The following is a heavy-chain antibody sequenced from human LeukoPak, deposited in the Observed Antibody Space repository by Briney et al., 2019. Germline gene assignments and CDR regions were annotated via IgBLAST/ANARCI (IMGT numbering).Heavy chain of an antibody. D-gene: IGHD5/OR15-5a*01. V-gene: IGHV4-59*01. CDR1: GGSISSYY. CDR2: IYYSGST. J-gene: IGHJ3*02. CDR3: ARATLPDAFDI. Sequence: SETLSLTCTVSGGSISSYYWSWIRQPPGKGLEWIGYIYYSGSTNYNPSLKSRVTISVDTSKNQFSLKLSPVTAADTAVYYCARATLPDAFDIWGQGTMVTVSS.